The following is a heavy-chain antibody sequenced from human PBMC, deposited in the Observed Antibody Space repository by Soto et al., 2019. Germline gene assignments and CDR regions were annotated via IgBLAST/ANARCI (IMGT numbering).Heavy chain of an antibody. V-gene: IGHV1-69*01. J-gene: IGHJ6*02. Sequence: QVQLVQSGAEVKKPGSSVKVSCKASGGTFSSYAISWVRQAPGQGLEWMGGIIPIFGTANYAQKFQGRVTITSDESTSTAYMELSSLRSEGTAVYYCARDNGAQPGVYYYYGMDVWGQGTTVTVSS. CDR2: IIPIFGTA. CDR3: ARDNGAQPGVYYYYGMDV. D-gene: IGHD3-10*01. CDR1: GGTFSSYA.